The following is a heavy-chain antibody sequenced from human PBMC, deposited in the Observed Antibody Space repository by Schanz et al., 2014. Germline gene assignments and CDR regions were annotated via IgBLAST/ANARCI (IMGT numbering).Heavy chain of an antibody. CDR1: RSTFSSYT. J-gene: IGHJ6*02. CDR3: ARVQDDILTGSEYYYGMDV. CDR2: ISAYTNNT. V-gene: IGHV1-18*01. Sequence: QVQLVQSGAEVKKPGSSVKVSCKASRSTFSSYTISWVRQAPGQGLEWMGWISAYTNNTNYAQKVQGRVTMTTDTSTSTAYMELRSLRSDDTAVYYCARVQDDILTGSEYYYGMDVWGQGTTVTVSS. D-gene: IGHD3-9*01.